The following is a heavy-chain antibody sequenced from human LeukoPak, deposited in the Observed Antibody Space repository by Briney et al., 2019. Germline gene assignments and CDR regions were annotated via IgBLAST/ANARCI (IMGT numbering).Heavy chain of an antibody. CDR1: GFMFSSYN. V-gene: IGHV3-9*01. Sequence: QPGGSLRLSCAASGFMFSSYNMNWVRQAPGKGLEWVSGISWNSGSIGYADSVKGRFTISRDNAKNSLYLQMNSLRAEDTALYYCAKDTRGIVVGNLGYWGQGTLVTVSS. CDR2: ISWNSGSI. D-gene: IGHD3-22*01. J-gene: IGHJ4*02. CDR3: AKDTRGIVVGNLGY.